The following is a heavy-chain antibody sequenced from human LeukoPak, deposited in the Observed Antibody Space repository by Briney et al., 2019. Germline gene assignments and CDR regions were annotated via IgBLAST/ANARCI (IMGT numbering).Heavy chain of an antibody. CDR2: INPNSGGT. V-gene: IGHV1-2*06. Sequence: ASVKVSCKASGYTFTGYYMHWVRQAPGQGLEWMGRINPNSGGTNYAQKFQGRVTMTRDTSISTAYMELSRLRSDDTAVCYCARVGTRSGSYYLAPDYFDYWGQGTLVTVSS. J-gene: IGHJ4*02. CDR1: GYTFTGYY. CDR3: ARVGTRSGSYYLAPDYFDY. D-gene: IGHD1-26*01.